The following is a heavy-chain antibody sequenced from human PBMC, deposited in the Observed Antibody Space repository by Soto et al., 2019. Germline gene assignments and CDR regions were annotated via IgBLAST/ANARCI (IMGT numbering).Heavy chain of an antibody. CDR3: ARRHLAVAVSPWFDP. J-gene: IGHJ5*02. Sequence: QVTLKESGLVLVKPTETLTLRCTVSGLSITDSEMGVSWIRQPPGKALEWLAHIDSSGEKSYRTFLKSRLTISKDTSKSQIVLIMTNMDPADTATYYCARRHLAVAVSPWFDPWGQGILVTVSS. V-gene: IGHV2-26*01. CDR2: IDSSGEK. CDR1: GLSITDSEMG. D-gene: IGHD3-16*01.